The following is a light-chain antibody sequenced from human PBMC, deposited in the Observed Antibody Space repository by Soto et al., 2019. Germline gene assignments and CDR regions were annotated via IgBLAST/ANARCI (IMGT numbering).Light chain of an antibody. CDR2: DAS. CDR1: QSVDIY. V-gene: IGKV3-11*01. CDR3: QQRKYWPPLT. J-gene: IGKJ4*01. Sequence: EVVLTQSPATLSLSPGEGATLSCRASQSVDIYLAWYQQKPGQAPRLLIYDASNRATGIPARFSGSGSGTDFTLSISRLEPEDFAVYFCQQRKYWPPLTFGGGTRVEI.